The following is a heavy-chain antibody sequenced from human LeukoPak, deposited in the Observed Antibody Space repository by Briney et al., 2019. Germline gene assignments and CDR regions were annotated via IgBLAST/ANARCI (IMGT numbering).Heavy chain of an antibody. CDR3: ARDLQWLVLDSGFYFDY. CDR2: INPNSGGT. V-gene: IGHV1-2*02. Sequence: ASVKVSCKASGYTFTCYYMHWVRQAPGQGLEWMGWINPNSGGTNYAQKSQGRGTMTRDTSISTAYMELSRLRSDDTAVYYCARDLQWLVLDSGFYFDYWGQGTLVTVSS. J-gene: IGHJ4*02. D-gene: IGHD6-19*01. CDR1: GYTFTCYY.